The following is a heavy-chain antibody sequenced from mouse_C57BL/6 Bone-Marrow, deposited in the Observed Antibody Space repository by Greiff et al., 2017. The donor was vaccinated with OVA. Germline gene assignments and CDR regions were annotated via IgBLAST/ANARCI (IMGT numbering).Heavy chain of an antibody. CDR2: IYPGDGDT. J-gene: IGHJ3*01. CDR3: AIEAIYYYGSRPWVAY. V-gene: IGHV1-82*01. CDR1: GYAFSSSW. D-gene: IGHD1-1*01. Sequence: QVQLQQSGPELVKPGASVKISCKASGYAFSSSWMNWVKQRPGKGLEWIGRIYPGDGDTNYNGKFKGKATLTADKSSSTAYMQLSSLTSEDSAVYFCAIEAIYYYGSRPWVAYWGQGTLVTVSA.